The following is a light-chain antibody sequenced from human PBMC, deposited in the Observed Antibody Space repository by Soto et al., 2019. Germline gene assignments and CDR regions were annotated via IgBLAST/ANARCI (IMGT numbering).Light chain of an antibody. CDR1: RSDIGASNS. CDR2: EAT. V-gene: IGLV2-14*01. J-gene: IGLJ1*01. Sequence: QSVLTQPASVSGSPGQSITISCAGTRSDIGASNSVSWYQHLPGRPPTLIIYEATNRPSGVSERFSGSKTGDTTSLTISGLQADDEAEYFCISYKTDDTFVFGSGTKLTVL. CDR3: ISYKTDDTFV.